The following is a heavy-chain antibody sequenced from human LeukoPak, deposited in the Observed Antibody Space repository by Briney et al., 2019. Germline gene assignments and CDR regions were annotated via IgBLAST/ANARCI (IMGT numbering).Heavy chain of an antibody. CDR3: ARDYGGSSPFDY. D-gene: IGHD4-23*01. CDR2: ISSSGSDI. V-gene: IGHV3-21*05. Sequence: GGSLRLSCAASGFTFNSYSMNWFRQAPGKGLEWVSYISSSGSDIYYADSVKGRFTISRDNAKNSLYLHMNSLRAEDTAVYYCARDYGGSSPFDYWGQGTLVTVSS. J-gene: IGHJ4*02. CDR1: GFTFNSYS.